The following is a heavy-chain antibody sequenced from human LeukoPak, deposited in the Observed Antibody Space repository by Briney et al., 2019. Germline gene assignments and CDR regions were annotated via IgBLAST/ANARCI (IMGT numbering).Heavy chain of an antibody. V-gene: IGHV3-30*04. CDR3: ARGTMLQLVPCLDY. Sequence: GGSLRLSCAASGFTFSSYAMHWVRQAPGKGLQWVAIISFDGKYKYYADSVQGRFTISRDKSRNTLSLQMSSLTIDDTATYYCARGTMLQLVPCLDYWGQGALVAVSS. J-gene: IGHJ4*02. CDR2: ISFDGKYK. D-gene: IGHD6-13*01. CDR1: GFTFSSYA.